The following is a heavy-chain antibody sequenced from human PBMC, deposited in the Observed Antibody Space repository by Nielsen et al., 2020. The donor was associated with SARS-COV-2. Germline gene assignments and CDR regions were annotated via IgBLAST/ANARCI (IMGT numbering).Heavy chain of an antibody. Sequence: VRQAPGKGLEWVSSISSSSSYIYYADSVKGRFTISRDNAKNSLYLQMNSLRAEDTAVYYCARDSTSSWYDQYYYYYYGMDVWGQGITVTVSS. CDR3: ARDSTSSWYDQYYYYYYGMDV. D-gene: IGHD6-13*01. J-gene: IGHJ6*02. V-gene: IGHV3-21*01. CDR2: ISSSSSYI.